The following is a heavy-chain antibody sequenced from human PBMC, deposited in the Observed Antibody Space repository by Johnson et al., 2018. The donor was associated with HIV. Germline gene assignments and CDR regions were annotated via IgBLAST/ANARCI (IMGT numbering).Heavy chain of an antibody. CDR3: ATSLYYYDSSVFSFDAFDI. D-gene: IGHD3-22*01. V-gene: IGHV3-30*02. J-gene: IGHJ3*02. CDR2: MRYDGSNK. Sequence: QMLLVESGGGLVQPGGSLRLSCAASGFTFSSYWMSWVRQAPGKGLEWVAFMRYDGSNKYYADSVKGRFTISRDNSKNTLYLQMNSLRAEDTAVYYCATSLYYYDSSVFSFDAFDIWGQGTLVTVSS. CDR1: GFTFSSYW.